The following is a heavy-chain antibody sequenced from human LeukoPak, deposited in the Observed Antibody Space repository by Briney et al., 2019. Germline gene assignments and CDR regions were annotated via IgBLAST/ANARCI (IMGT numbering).Heavy chain of an antibody. V-gene: IGHV4-39*07. CDR2: IYYTGST. CDR1: GDSISSSSYY. Sequence: SETLSLTCTVSGDSISSSSYYWGWIRQPPGKGLEWIGNIYYTGSTYYNPSLKSRVTISVDTSKNHFSLKLSSVTAADTAVYYCARERKHQGGPLYWGQGTLVTVSS. CDR3: ARERKHQGGPLY. D-gene: IGHD3-16*01. J-gene: IGHJ4*02.